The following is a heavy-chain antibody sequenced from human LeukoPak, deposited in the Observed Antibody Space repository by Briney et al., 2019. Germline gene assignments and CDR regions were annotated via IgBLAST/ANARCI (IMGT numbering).Heavy chain of an antibody. Sequence: PGGSLRLSCAASGFTFSSYSMNWVRQAPGKGLEWVSSISSSSSYIYYADSVKGRFTISRDNAKNSLYLQMNSLRAEDTAVYYCATEPHGGGYGGTPDYWGQGTLVTVSS. CDR2: ISSSSSYI. CDR3: ATEPHGGGYGGTPDY. D-gene: IGHD4-23*01. CDR1: GFTFSSYS. V-gene: IGHV3-21*01. J-gene: IGHJ4*02.